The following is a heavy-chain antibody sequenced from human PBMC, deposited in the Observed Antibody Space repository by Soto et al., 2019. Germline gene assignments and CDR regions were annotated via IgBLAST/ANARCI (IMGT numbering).Heavy chain of an antibody. CDR3: TTLAVAGPYYYYGMDV. D-gene: IGHD6-19*01. J-gene: IGHJ6*02. V-gene: IGHV3-15*01. CDR1: GFTFSNAW. Sequence: GGSLRLSCAASGFTFSNAWMSWVRQAPGKGLEWVGRIKSKTDGGTTDYAAPVKGRFTISRDDSKNTLYLQMNSLKTEDTAVYYCTTLAVAGPYYYYGMDVWGQGTTVTVSS. CDR2: IKSKTDGGTT.